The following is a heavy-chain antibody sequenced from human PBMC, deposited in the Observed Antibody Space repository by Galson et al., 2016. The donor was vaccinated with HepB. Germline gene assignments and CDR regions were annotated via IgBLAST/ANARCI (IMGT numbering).Heavy chain of an antibody. J-gene: IGHJ4*02. CDR2: INPTIGDT. CDR1: GYTFTAHY. CDR3: ARARTISGDLIILDS. V-gene: IGHV1-46*01. Sequence: SVKVSCKASGYTFTAHYLHWVRQAPGQGLEWMGMINPTIGDTNYAQKFQDRVTLTRDRSTRTVYMELSSLRSEDTALYYCARARTISGDLIILDSWGQGTLVIVSS. D-gene: IGHD3-3*01.